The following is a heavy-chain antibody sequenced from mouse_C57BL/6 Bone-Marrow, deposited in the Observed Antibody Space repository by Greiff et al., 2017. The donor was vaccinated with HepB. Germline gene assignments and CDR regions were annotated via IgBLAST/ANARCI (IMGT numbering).Heavy chain of an antibody. V-gene: IGHV1-82*01. CDR3: ARRISYYGRYYAMDY. J-gene: IGHJ4*01. D-gene: IGHD1-1*01. Sequence: QVQLQQSGPELVKPGASVKISCKASGYAFSSSWMNWVKQRPGKGLEWIGRIYPGDGDTNYNGKFKGKATLTADKSYSTAYMQLSSLTSEDSAVYFCARRISYYGRYYAMDYWGQGTSVTVSS. CDR2: IYPGDGDT. CDR1: GYAFSSSW.